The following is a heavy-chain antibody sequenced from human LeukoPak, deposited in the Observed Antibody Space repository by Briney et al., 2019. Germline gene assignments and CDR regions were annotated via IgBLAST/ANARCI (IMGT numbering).Heavy chain of an antibody. D-gene: IGHD3-3*01. Sequence: SVKVSCKASGGTFSSYAISWVRQAPGQGLEWMGGIIPIFGTANYAQKFQGRVTITADESTSTAYMELSSLRSEDTAVYYCARSITIFGVDENWFDPWGQGTLVTVSS. CDR3: ARSITIFGVDENWFDP. CDR2: IIPIFGTA. J-gene: IGHJ5*02. CDR1: GGTFSSYA. V-gene: IGHV1-69*13.